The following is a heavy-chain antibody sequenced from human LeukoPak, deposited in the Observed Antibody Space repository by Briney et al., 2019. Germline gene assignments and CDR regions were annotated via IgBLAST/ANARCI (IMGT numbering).Heavy chain of an antibody. J-gene: IGHJ5*02. CDR3: ARVPRGSSWYEGWFDP. CDR2: ISSSSSYI. D-gene: IGHD6-13*01. Sequence: GGSLRLSCAASGFTFSSCSMNWVRQAPRKGLEWVSSISSSSSYIYYADSVKGRFTISRDKAKNSLYLQMNSLRAEDTAVYYCARVPRGSSWYEGWFDPWGQGTLVTVSS. CDR1: GFTFSSCS. V-gene: IGHV3-21*01.